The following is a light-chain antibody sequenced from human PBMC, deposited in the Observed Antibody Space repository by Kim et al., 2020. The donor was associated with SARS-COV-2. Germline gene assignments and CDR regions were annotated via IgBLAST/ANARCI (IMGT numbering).Light chain of an antibody. Sequence: SPGESATLSCRTGQGVASSYLAWYQQRPGQSPRRLIYGASSRANGTPDRFSGSGSGTDFTLTICRLEPEDFAVYYCQQYGGSPRTFGQGTKVDIK. J-gene: IGKJ1*01. CDR1: QGVASSY. V-gene: IGKV3-20*01. CDR2: GAS. CDR3: QQYGGSPRT.